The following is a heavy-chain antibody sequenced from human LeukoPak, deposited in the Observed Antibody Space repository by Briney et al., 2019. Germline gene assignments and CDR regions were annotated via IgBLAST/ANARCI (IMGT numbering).Heavy chain of an antibody. CDR1: GGSISSGGYY. J-gene: IGHJ4*02. CDR3: AIVDDFWSGYQYFDY. D-gene: IGHD3-3*01. V-gene: IGHV4-31*03. CDR2: IYYSGST. Sequence: SETLSLTCTVSGGSISSGGYYWSWICQHPGKGLEWIGYIYYSGSTYYNPSLKSRVTISVDTSKNQFSLKLSSVTAADTAVYYCAIVDDFWSGYQYFDYWGQGTLVTVSS.